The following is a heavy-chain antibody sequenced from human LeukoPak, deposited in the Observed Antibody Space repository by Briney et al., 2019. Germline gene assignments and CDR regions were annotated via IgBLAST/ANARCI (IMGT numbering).Heavy chain of an antibody. V-gene: IGHV1-69*05. D-gene: IGHD3-10*01. CDR2: IIPIFGTA. CDR3: ASGTGSWYFDY. CDR1: GGTFSSYA. Sequence: GASVKFSCQASGGTFSSYAISWVRQAPGQGREWMGGIIPIFGTANYAQKFQGRVTITTDESTSTAYMELSSLRSEDTAVYYCASGTGSWYFDYWGQGTLVTVSS. J-gene: IGHJ4*02.